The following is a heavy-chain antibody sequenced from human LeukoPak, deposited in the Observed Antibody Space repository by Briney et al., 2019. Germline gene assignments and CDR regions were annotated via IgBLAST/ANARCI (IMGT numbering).Heavy chain of an antibody. CDR2: IYYRGGT. V-gene: IGHV4-39*07. J-gene: IGHJ4*02. CDR1: GGSISSRSYY. D-gene: IGHD5/OR15-5a*01. CDR3: ARGEVYYFDF. Sequence: SETLSLTCTVSGGSISSRSYYWGWIRQPPGKGLEWFGSIYYRGGTYYNPSLKSRVTISVDTSKNQFSLKLSSVTAADTAVYYCARGEVYYFDFWGQGTLVRVSS.